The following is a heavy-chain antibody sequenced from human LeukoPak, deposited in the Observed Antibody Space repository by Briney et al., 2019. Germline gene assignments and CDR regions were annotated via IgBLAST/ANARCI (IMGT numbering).Heavy chain of an antibody. J-gene: IGHJ6*02. CDR3: ARDTDTLSSSDV. CDR2: INAYNGNT. V-gene: IGHV1-18*01. D-gene: IGHD6-13*01. Sequence: ATVKVSCKASGYTFTSYGISWVRQAPGQGLEWMGWINAYNGNTNYAQKLQDRVTMTTDTSTSTAYMELRSLRSDDTAVYYCARDTDTLSSSDVWGQGTTVTVSS. CDR1: GYTFTSYG.